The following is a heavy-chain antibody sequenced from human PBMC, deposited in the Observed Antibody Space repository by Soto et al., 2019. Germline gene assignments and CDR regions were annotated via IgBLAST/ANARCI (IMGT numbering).Heavy chain of an antibody. Sequence: GGSLRLSCAASGFTFSNYAMHWVRQAPGKGLEWVSIISNSGDNTYYADSVQGRFTISRDNSKKTLYLQLNSLRVEDTAIYYCAKDSISDISRSGTREGPQDNCFDPWGQGTLVTVSS. CDR3: AKDSISDISRSGTREGPQDNCFDP. V-gene: IGHV3-23*01. CDR2: ISNSGDNT. D-gene: IGHD5-12*01. CDR1: GFTFSNYA. J-gene: IGHJ5*02.